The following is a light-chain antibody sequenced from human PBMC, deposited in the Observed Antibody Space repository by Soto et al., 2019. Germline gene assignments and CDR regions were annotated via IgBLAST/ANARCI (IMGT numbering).Light chain of an antibody. J-gene: IGLJ1*01. Sequence: QSVLTQPPSVSGAPGQRVTISCTGSSSNIGAGYDVHWYQQLPGTAPKVLIYGNSNRPSGVPDRFFGSKSGTSASLAITGLQAEDEADYYCQSYDSSLSGYVFGTGTKVTVL. CDR3: QSYDSSLSGYV. CDR1: SSNIGAGYD. CDR2: GNS. V-gene: IGLV1-40*01.